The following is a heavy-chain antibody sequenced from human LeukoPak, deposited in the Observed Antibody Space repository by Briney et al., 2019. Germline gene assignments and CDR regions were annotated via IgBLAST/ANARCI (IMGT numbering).Heavy chain of an antibody. V-gene: IGHV3-7*01. Sequence: GKSLKISCEVSGFIFRSYWMDWVRQAPGRGLEWVANVNQDGSEKYFVDSVKGRFTISRDNAKSSLYLQMNSLRAEDTAVYFCSRALEVWGKGTTVTVST. CDR3: SRALEV. CDR2: VNQDGSEK. CDR1: GFIFRSYW. J-gene: IGHJ6*04.